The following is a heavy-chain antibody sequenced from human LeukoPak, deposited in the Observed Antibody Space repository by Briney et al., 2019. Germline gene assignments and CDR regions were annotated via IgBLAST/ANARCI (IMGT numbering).Heavy chain of an antibody. CDR2: ISAYNGNT. Sequence: ASVKVSFKASGYTFTSYGISWVRQAPGQGLEWMGWISAYNGNTNYAQKLQGRVTMTTDTSTSTAYMELRSLRSDDTAVYYCARSRYSNSIAVAGQIDYWGQGTLVTVSS. CDR1: GYTFTSYG. V-gene: IGHV1-18*01. J-gene: IGHJ4*02. D-gene: IGHD6-19*01. CDR3: ARSRYSNSIAVAGQIDY.